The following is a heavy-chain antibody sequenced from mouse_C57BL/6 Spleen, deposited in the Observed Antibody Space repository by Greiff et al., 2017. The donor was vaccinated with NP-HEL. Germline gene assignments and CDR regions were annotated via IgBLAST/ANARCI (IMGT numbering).Heavy chain of an antibody. CDR2: IDPEDGET. CDR3: ARASYGSSSYCYFDV. CDR1: GFNIKDYY. D-gene: IGHD1-1*01. V-gene: IGHV14-2*01. Sequence: EVQLQQSGAELVKPGASVKLSCTASGFNIKDYYMHWVKQRTEQGLEWIGRIDPEDGETKYAPKFQGKATITADTSSNTAYLQLSSLTSEETAVYYCARASYGSSSYCYFDVWGTGTTVTVSS. J-gene: IGHJ1*03.